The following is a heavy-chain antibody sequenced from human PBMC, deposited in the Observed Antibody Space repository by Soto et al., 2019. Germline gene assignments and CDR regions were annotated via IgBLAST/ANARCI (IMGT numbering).Heavy chain of an antibody. CDR1: GFSFSSSG. J-gene: IGHJ3*02. D-gene: IGHD3-10*01. CDR3: ASITGTNAFDI. V-gene: IGHV3-33*01. Sequence: ESGGGVVQPGRSLRLSCLASGFSFSSSGMHWIRHPPGKGLEWLALIWYDGSNQIYLDSVKDRFTISRDNSKNTLYLQMNSLTVEDTAVYFCASITGTNAFDIWGQGTMVTVSS. CDR2: IWYDGSNQ.